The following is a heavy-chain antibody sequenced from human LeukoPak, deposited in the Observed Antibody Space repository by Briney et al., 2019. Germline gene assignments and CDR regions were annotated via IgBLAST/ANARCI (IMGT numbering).Heavy chain of an antibody. CDR1: GFTFSSYS. V-gene: IGHV3-49*04. D-gene: IGHD6-13*01. J-gene: IGHJ6*03. CDR3: TRGSIAAAEDMDV. CDR2: IRSKAYGGTT. Sequence: GGSLRLSCAASGFTFSSYSMNWVRQAPGKGLEWVGFIRSKAYGGTTEYAASVKGRFTISRDDSKSIAYLQMNSLKTEDTAVYYCTRGSIAAAEDMDVWGKGTTVTVSS.